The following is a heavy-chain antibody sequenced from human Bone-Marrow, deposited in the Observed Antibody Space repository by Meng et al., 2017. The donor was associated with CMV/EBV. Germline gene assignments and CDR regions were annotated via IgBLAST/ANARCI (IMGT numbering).Heavy chain of an antibody. CDR1: GGTFSSYA. V-gene: IGHV1-69*05. D-gene: IGHD3-10*01. CDR2: IIPIFGTA. Sequence: SVKVSCKASGGTFSSYAISWVRQAPGQGLEWMGGIIPIFGTANYAQKFQGRVTMTRDTSTSTVYMELSSLRSEDTAVYYCARGITMVRGNYYYGMDVWGQGTTVTVSS. CDR3: ARGITMVRGNYYYGMDV. J-gene: IGHJ6*02.